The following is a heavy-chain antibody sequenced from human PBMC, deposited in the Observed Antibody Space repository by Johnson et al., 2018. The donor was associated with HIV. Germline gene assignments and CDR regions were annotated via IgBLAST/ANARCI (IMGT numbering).Heavy chain of an antibody. Sequence: QVQLVESGGGVVQPGRSLRLSCAASRFTFSSYGMHWVRQAPGTGLEWVAVISYDGGNKYYADSVKGRFTISSDNSKNTLYLQMNSLRAEDTAVYYCARSMTTVTVAFDIWGQGTMVTVSS. CDR1: RFTFSSYG. CDR3: ARSMTTVTVAFDI. D-gene: IGHD4-17*01. CDR2: ISYDGGNK. J-gene: IGHJ3*02. V-gene: IGHV3-30*03.